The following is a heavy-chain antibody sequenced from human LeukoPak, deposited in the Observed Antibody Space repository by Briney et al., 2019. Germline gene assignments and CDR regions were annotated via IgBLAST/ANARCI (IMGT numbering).Heavy chain of an antibody. V-gene: IGHV4-4*09. Sequence: PGGSLRLSCAASGFTFSSYAMHWVRQPPGKGLEWIGYIDNSGSTYYNPSLKSRLTISVDTSKNQFSLKLSSVTAADTAVYYCARERAQRGVATTFDYWGQGTLVTVSS. D-gene: IGHD5-12*01. CDR3: ARERAQRGVATTFDY. CDR1: GFTFSSYA. CDR2: IDNSGST. J-gene: IGHJ4*02.